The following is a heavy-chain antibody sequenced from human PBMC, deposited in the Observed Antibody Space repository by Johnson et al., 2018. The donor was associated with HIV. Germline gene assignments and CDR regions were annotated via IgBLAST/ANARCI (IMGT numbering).Heavy chain of an antibody. D-gene: IGHD3-22*01. CDR3: ARDPELDYFNNRAFDI. CDR1: GFSFNNYW. Sequence: MQLVESGGGLVQPGGSLRLSCAASGFSFNNYWMSWVRQAPGKGLEWVANIKEDGSERYYVDSVKGRFTISRDNAKNSVFLHMDSLRAEDTAVYYCARDPELDYFNNRAFDIWGQGTMVTVSS. V-gene: IGHV3-7*01. J-gene: IGHJ3*02. CDR2: IKEDGSER.